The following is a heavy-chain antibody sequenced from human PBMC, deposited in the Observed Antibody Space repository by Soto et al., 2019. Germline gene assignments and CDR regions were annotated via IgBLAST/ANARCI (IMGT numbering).Heavy chain of an antibody. CDR1: GDSISSTHW. Sequence: QVYLHQSGPGLVKPSGTLSLTCAVSGDSISSTHWWTWVRQTPGKGLEWIGEVYHSGSTSYNPSRKSQLARSVDKSHNQFALKLTSVTAAAPAVYYCAALPPRIVVTVLPLPTWAQGTLVSVSS. J-gene: IGHJ5*02. CDR3: AALPPRIVVTVLPLPT. CDR2: VYHSGST. D-gene: IGHD2-21*01. V-gene: IGHV4-4*02.